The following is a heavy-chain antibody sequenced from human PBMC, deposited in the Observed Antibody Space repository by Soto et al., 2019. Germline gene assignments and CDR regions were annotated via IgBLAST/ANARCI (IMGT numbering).Heavy chain of an antibody. CDR1: GYTFTSYG. Sequence: GASVKVSCKASGYTFTSYGISWVRQAPGQGLEWIGWISAYNGNTNYAQKLQGRVTMTTDTSTSTAYMELRSLRSDDTAVYYCARDLAPGSGSYYEWFDPWGQGTLVTVSS. V-gene: IGHV1-18*01. CDR2: ISAYNGNT. CDR3: ARDLAPGSGSYYEWFDP. D-gene: IGHD3-10*01. J-gene: IGHJ5*02.